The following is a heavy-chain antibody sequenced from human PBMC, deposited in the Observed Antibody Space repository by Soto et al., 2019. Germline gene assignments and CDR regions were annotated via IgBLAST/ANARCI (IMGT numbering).Heavy chain of an antibody. V-gene: IGHV3-11*05. CDR3: TTLRLTGYFDY. J-gene: IGHJ4*02. CDR1: GFTFSDHY. D-gene: IGHD2-15*01. CDR2: ISTSSSYT. Sequence: QVQLVESGGGLVKPGGSLRLSCVASGFTFSDHYMTWIRQAPGKGLEWLSYISTSSSYTNYADSVKARFTLSRDNAMMSPYLPTINLRAEDRAVYYGTTLRLTGYFDYWGQGTLVTVSS.